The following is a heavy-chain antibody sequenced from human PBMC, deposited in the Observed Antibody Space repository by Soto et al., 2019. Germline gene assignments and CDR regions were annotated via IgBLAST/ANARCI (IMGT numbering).Heavy chain of an antibody. J-gene: IGHJ4*02. CDR1: GFSFSNYA. D-gene: IGHD1-26*01. V-gene: IGHV3-23*01. CDR3: GGEVGATFGGRLDY. CDR2: ISGSGGST. Sequence: EVQVLESGGGLVQSGGSLRLSCAASGFSFSNYAMSWVRQTPGKGLEWVSAISGSGGSTYYADSVKGRFTISRDNSQNTVYRQMGSLRAEDPAVYHCGGEVGATFGGRLDYGGQGTLVTVPS.